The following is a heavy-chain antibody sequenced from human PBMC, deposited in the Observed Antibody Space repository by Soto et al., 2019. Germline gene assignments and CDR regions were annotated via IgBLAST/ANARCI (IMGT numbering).Heavy chain of an antibody. Sequence: QVQLQESGPGLVKPSQTLSLTCTVSGGSISSGGYYWSWIRQHPGKGLEWIGYMYYSGSTYYNPSLKSRVTLSVDTSKNQFSLKLSSVTAADTAVYYCATGSLEFVMDVWGQGTTVTVSS. J-gene: IGHJ6*02. D-gene: IGHD3-10*01. CDR1: GGSISSGGYY. CDR2: MYYSGST. V-gene: IGHV4-31*03. CDR3: ATGSLEFVMDV.